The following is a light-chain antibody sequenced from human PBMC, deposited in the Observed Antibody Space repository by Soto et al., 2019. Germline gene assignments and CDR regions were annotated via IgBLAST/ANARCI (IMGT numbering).Light chain of an antibody. CDR3: QQYGSSQYT. Sequence: EIVLTQSPGTLSLSPGERVTLSCRASQSGNNNYLAWYQQKPGQAPRLLIYGASSRATGIPERFSGSGSGTDFTLTISRLEPEDFAVYYCQQYGSSQYTFGQGTKLEIK. CDR2: GAS. V-gene: IGKV3-20*01. J-gene: IGKJ2*01. CDR1: QSGNNNY.